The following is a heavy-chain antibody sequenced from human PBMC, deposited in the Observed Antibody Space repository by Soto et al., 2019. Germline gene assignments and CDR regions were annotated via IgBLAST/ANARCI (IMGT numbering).Heavy chain of an antibody. D-gene: IGHD6-19*01. Sequence: PGESLKISCKGSGYSFTSYWIGWVRQMPGKGLEWMGIIYPGDSDTRYSPSFQGQVTISADKSISTAYLQWSSLKASDTAMYYCERRIEVAGNMGGAFDIWGQGTMVTVSS. J-gene: IGHJ3*02. CDR1: GYSFTSYW. CDR3: ERRIEVAGNMGGAFDI. V-gene: IGHV5-51*01. CDR2: IYPGDSDT.